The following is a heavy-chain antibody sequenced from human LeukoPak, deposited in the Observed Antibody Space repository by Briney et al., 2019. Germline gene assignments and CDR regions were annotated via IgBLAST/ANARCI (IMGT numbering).Heavy chain of an antibody. Sequence: GASVKVSCKASGYTSTSYYMHWVRQAPGQGLEWMGIINPSGGSTSYAQKFQGRVTMTRDTSTSTVYMELSSLRSEDTAVYYCARGNVLRYFDWITFDYWGQGTLVTVSS. CDR3: ARGNVLRYFDWITFDY. CDR2: INPSGGST. J-gene: IGHJ4*02. D-gene: IGHD3-9*01. CDR1: GYTSTSYY. V-gene: IGHV1-46*01.